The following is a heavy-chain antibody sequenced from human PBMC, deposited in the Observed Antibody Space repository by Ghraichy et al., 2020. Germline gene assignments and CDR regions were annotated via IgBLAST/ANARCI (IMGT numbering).Heavy chain of an antibody. CDR2: IYYSGST. CDR1: GGSISSGDYY. D-gene: IGHD4-11*01. J-gene: IGHJ6*02. V-gene: IGHV4-30-4*01. CDR3: ASLYSNYAYDYYYYGMDV. Sequence: SETLSLTCTVSGGSISSGDYYWSWIRQPPGKGLEWIGYIYYSGSTYYNPSLKSRVTISVDTSKNQFSLKLSSVTAADTAVYYCASLYSNYAYDYYYYGMDVWGQGTTVTVSS.